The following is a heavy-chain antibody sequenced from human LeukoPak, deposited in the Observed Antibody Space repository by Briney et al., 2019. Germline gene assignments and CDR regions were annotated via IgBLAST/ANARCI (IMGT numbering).Heavy chain of an antibody. J-gene: IGHJ5*02. CDR3: ARRTIVVVPAANNWFDP. CDR1: GGSISSYF. V-gene: IGHV4-59*04. D-gene: IGHD2-2*01. Sequence: SETLSLTCTVSGGSISSYFWGWIRQPPGKGLEWIGNIYYSGSTSYNPSLKSRVTISVDTSKNQFSLRLTSVTAADTAVYYCARRTIVVVPAANNWFDPWGQGTLVTVSS. CDR2: IYYSGST.